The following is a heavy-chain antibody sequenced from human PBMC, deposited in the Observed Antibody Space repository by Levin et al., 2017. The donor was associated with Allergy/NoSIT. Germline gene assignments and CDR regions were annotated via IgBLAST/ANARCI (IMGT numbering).Heavy chain of an antibody. CDR1: GFTFSSYA. V-gene: IGHV3-23*01. CDR3: AKDLVVAAITRYYFDY. Sequence: HPGGPLRLSCAASGFTFSSYAMSWVRQAPGKGLEWVSGISGSGGSTYHADSVKGRFTISRDNSKNTLYLHMNSLRAEDTAVYYCAKDLVVAAITRYYFDYWGQGTLVTVSS. D-gene: IGHD5-12*01. CDR2: ISGSGGST. J-gene: IGHJ4*02.